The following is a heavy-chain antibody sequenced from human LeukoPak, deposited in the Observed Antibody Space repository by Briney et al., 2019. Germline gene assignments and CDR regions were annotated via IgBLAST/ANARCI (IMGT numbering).Heavy chain of an antibody. CDR1: GFTFSSYT. CDR2: ISTSSIYI. J-gene: IGHJ4*02. V-gene: IGHV3-21*01. CDR3: ARDRPPQLHYFDY. D-gene: IGHD2-2*01. Sequence: GGSLRLSCAASGFTFSSYTMNWVRQAPGKGLEWVSSISTSSIYIYYADSVKGRFTISRDNAKNSLYLQMNSLRAEDTAVYYCARDRPPQLHYFDYWGQGTLVTVSS.